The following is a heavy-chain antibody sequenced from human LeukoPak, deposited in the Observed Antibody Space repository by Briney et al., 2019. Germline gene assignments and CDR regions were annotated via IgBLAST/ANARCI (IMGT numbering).Heavy chain of an antibody. V-gene: IGHV3-53*01. CDR3: ARDSGEILTGYFGY. D-gene: IGHD3-9*01. CDR1: GFTVSNNY. CDR2: IYSDYST. Sequence: GGSLRLSCAVSGFTVSNNYMSWVRQAPGKGLQWVSIIYSDYSTYYADSVKSRFTISRDNSQNTLYLQMNSLRAEDTAVYYCARDSGEILTGYFGYWGQGTLVTVSS. J-gene: IGHJ4*02.